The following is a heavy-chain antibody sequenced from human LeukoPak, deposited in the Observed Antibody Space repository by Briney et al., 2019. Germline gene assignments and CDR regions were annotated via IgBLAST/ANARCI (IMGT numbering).Heavy chain of an antibody. J-gene: IGHJ4*02. CDR1: GYTFTCYY. V-gene: IGHV1-2*02. CDR2: INPNSGGT. Sequence: ASVKVSCKASGYTFTCYYMHWVRQAPGQGLEWMGWINPNSGGTNYAQKFQGRVTMTTDTSTSTAYMELRSLRSDDTAVYYCARDVVDTAMVAENDYWGQGTLVTVSS. D-gene: IGHD5-18*01. CDR3: ARDVVDTAMVAENDY.